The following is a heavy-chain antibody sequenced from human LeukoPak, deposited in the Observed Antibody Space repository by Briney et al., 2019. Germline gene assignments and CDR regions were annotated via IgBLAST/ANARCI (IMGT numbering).Heavy chain of an antibody. V-gene: IGHV4-4*02. CDR1: GGSISSSNW. J-gene: IGHJ4*02. D-gene: IGHD6-19*01. CDR2: IYHSGST. Sequence: SGTLSLTCAVSGGSISSSNWWSWVRQPPGKGLEWIGEIYHSGSTNYNPSLKSRVTISVDKSKNQFSLKLSSVTAADTAVYYCARVSSGWSNYFDYWGQGTLVTVSS. CDR3: ARVSSGWSNYFDY.